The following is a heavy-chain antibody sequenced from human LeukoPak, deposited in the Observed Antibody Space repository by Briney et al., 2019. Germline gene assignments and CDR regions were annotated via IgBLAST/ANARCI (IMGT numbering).Heavy chain of an antibody. J-gene: IGHJ4*02. D-gene: IGHD3-22*01. V-gene: IGHV1-46*01. CDR2: INPSGGST. CDR3: ARVGDSSGYYTYFDY. Sequence: ASVKVSCKASGYTFTGYYMHWVRQAPGQGLEWMGIINPSGGSTSYAQKFQGRVTMTRDMSTSTVYMELSSLRSEDTAVYYCARVGDSSGYYTYFDYWGQGTLVTVSS. CDR1: GYTFTGYY.